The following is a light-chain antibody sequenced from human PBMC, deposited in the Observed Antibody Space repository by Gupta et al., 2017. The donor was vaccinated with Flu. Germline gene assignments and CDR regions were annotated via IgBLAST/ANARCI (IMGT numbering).Light chain of an antibody. J-gene: IGKJ4*01. Sequence: GDRVTITCRASQSISSWLAWYQQKPGKAPKLLIYKASSLESGVPSRFSGSGSVTEYTLTISSLQPDDFATYYCQQYNSYPLTFGGGTKVEIK. CDR1: QSISSW. CDR2: KAS. V-gene: IGKV1-5*03. CDR3: QQYNSYPLT.